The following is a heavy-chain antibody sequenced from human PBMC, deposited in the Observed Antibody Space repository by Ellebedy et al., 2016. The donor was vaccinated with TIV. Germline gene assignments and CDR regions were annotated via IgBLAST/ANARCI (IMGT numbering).Heavy chain of an antibody. D-gene: IGHD3-16*01. CDR2: ISWNSGSI. V-gene: IGHV3-9*01. J-gene: IGHJ4*02. Sequence: GGSLRLSXAASGFTFDDYAMHWVRQAPGKGLEWVSGISWNSGSIGYADSVKGRFTISRDNAKNSLYLQMNSLRAEDTALYYCAKGRYYVWGSHFDYWGQGTLVTVSS. CDR1: GFTFDDYA. CDR3: AKGRYYVWGSHFDY.